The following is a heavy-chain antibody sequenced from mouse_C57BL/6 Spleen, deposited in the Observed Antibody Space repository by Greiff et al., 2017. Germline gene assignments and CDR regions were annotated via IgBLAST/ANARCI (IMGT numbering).Heavy chain of an antibody. V-gene: IGHV1-26*01. CDR2: INPNNGGT. CDR1: GYTFTDYY. CDR3: AIYYIYWYFDV. D-gene: IGHD2-1*01. Sequence: QLQQSGPELVKPGASVKISCKASGYTFTDYYMNWVKQSHGKSLEWIGDINPNNGGTSYNQKFKGKATLTVDKSSSTAYMELRSLTSEDSAVYYCAIYYIYWYFDVWGTGTTVTVSS. J-gene: IGHJ1*03.